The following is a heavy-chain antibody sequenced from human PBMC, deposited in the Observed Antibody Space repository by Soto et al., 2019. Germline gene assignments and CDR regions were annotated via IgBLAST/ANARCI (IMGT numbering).Heavy chain of an antibody. CDR3: ARDPEPQYYFDS. V-gene: IGHV3-11*01. CDR1: RLPFGDYY. J-gene: IGHJ4*02. CDR2: ISGSGGTT. Sequence: QPQLVESGGALVRPGGSRRLPCEASRLPFGDYYMGGIRQAPGKGLEWISYISGSGGTTYYADSVKGRFTISRDNAKNSLYLHMNSLRVEDTAIYYCARDPEPQYYFDSWGQGTLVTVSS.